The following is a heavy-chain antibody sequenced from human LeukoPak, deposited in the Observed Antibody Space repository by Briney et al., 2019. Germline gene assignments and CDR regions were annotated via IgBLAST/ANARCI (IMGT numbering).Heavy chain of an antibody. V-gene: IGHV1-69*06. CDR1: GYTFSTYS. CDR2: IIPIFGTA. CDR3: AREIAAAGTMLGFDP. D-gene: IGHD6-13*01. Sequence: GASVKVSCKASGYTFSTYSMHWVRQAPGQRLEWMGGIIPIFGTANYAQKFQGRVTITADKSTSTAYMELSSLRSEDTAVYYCAREIAAAGTMLGFDPWGQGTLVTVSS. J-gene: IGHJ5*02.